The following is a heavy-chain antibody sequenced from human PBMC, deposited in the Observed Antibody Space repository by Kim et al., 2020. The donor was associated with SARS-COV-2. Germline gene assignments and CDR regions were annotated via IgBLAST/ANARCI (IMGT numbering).Heavy chain of an antibody. D-gene: IGHD6-19*01. CDR1: GGSLSSSSYH. J-gene: IGHJ6*01. CDR2: DYYSGNT. CDR3: ASPQRYSSGCNVAFYY. Sequence: SETLSLTCAVSGGSLSSSSYHWGWIRQPPGKGLESIGTDYYSGNTYYNPAIKSRVTLSVDTSKNQFSLKMGSVTAADTAVYYWASPQRYSSGCNVAFYY. V-gene: IGHV4-39*01.